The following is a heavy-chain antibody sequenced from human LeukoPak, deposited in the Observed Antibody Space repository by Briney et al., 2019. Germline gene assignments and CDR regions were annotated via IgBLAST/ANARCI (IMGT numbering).Heavy chain of an antibody. D-gene: IGHD3-3*01. V-gene: IGHV1-8*03. CDR1: GYTFTSYD. CDR2: MNPNSGNT. CDR3: ARGSYYDFWSGYQNNWFDP. J-gene: IGHJ5*02. Sequence: ASVKVSCKXSGYTFTSYDINWVRQATGQGLEWMGWMNPNSGNTGYSQKFQGRVTITRNTSISTAYMELSSLRSEDTAVYYCARGSYYDFWSGYQNNWFDPWGQGTLVTVSS.